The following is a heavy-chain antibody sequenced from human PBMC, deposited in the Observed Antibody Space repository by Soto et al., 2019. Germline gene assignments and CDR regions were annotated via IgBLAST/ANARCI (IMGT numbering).Heavy chain of an antibody. J-gene: IGHJ6*03. CDR2: MNPNSGNT. D-gene: IGHD2-15*01. V-gene: IGHV1-8*01. CDR3: ARGVGAKGRVVVAIRPRYYYYMDV. CDR1: GYTFTSYD. Sequence: ASVKVSCKASGYTFTSYDINWVRQATGQGLEWMGWMNPNSGNTGYAQKFQGRVTMTRNTSISTAYMELSSLRSEDTAVYYCARGVGAKGRVVVAIRPRYYYYMDVWGKGTTVTVSS.